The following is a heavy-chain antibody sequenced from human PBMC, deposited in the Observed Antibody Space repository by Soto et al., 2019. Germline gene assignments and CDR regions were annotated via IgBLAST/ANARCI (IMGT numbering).Heavy chain of an antibody. CDR2: IIPIFGTA. V-gene: IGHV1-69*13. J-gene: IGHJ5*02. Sequence: SVKVSCKASGGTFSSYAISWVRQAPGQGLEWMGGIIPIFGTANYAQKFQGRVTITADESTSTAYMELSSLRSEDTAVYYCARVKAHYYDSRFVNWFDPWGQGTLVTVSS. D-gene: IGHD3-22*01. CDR1: GGTFSSYA. CDR3: ARVKAHYYDSRFVNWFDP.